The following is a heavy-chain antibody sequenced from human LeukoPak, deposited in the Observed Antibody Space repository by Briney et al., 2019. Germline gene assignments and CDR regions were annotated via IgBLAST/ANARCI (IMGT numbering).Heavy chain of an antibody. CDR1: GGSISSSSYY. CDR3: ARQECSGGSCYSSGYYYYGMDV. CDR2: IYYSGST. V-gene: IGHV4-39*01. J-gene: IGHJ6*02. Sequence: PSETLSLTCTVSGGSISSSSYYWGWIRQPPGKGLEWIGSIYYSGSTYYNPSLKSRVTISVDTSKNQFSLKLSSVTAVDTAVYYCARQECSGGSCYSSGYYYYGMDVWGQGTTVTVSS. D-gene: IGHD2-15*01.